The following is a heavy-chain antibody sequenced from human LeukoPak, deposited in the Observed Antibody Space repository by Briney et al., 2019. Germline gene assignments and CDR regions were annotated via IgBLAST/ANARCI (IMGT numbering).Heavy chain of an antibody. V-gene: IGHV3-30-3*01. CDR3: AREGYYGSGSPPSLYFGY. D-gene: IGHD3-10*01. CDR2: TSSDLNMK. Sequence: GGSLRLSCAASGFTFRNYVIHWVRQAPGKGLEWVAVTSSDLNMKLYADSVKGRFTISRDNSRSTLYLQMNSLRPEDTAIYYCAREGYYGSGSPPSLYFGYWGQGTLVTVSS. J-gene: IGHJ4*02. CDR1: GFTFRNYV.